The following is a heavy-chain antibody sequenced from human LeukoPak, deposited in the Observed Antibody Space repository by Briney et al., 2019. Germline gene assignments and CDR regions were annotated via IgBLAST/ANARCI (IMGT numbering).Heavy chain of an antibody. J-gene: IGHJ4*02. CDR2: ISSNGGST. CDR3: VGYSSSWYVGYFDY. Sequence: GGSLRLSCSASGFTFSSYAMHWVRQAPGKGLEYVSAISSNGGSTYYADSVKGGFTISRDNSKNTLYLHMSSLRAEDTAVYYCVGYSSSWYVGYFDYWGQGTLVTVSS. D-gene: IGHD6-13*01. CDR1: GFTFSSYA. V-gene: IGHV3-64D*09.